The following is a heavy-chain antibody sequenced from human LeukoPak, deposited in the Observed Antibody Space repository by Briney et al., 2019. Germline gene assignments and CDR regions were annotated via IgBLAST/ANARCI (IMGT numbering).Heavy chain of an antibody. J-gene: IGHJ5*02. D-gene: IGHD1-14*01. Sequence: GGSLRLSCSASGFTFGDHALTWFRQAPGKGLEWVGIIRSKAYSGAADYAASVKGRFIISRDDSKSIAYLQMNSLQIDDTAVYYCTRTPPDAGWFDPWGQGTLVTVSS. CDR2: IRSKAYSGAA. CDR3: TRTPPDAGWFDP. V-gene: IGHV3-49*03. CDR1: GFTFGDHA.